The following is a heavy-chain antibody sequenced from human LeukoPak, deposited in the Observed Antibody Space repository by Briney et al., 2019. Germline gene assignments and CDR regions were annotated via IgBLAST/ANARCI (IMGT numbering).Heavy chain of an antibody. V-gene: IGHV3-30*04. J-gene: IGHJ4*02. CDR2: ISYDGKNE. Sequence: GGSLRLSCAASGFTFSRYGMHWVRQAPGKGLEWVAVISYDGKNETYADSVKGRFTISRDNSKNTLYLQMNSLRAEDTAVYYCAKDSGYSYESPYYFDYWGQGTLVTVSS. D-gene: IGHD5-18*01. CDR3: AKDSGYSYESPYYFDY. CDR1: GFTFSRYG.